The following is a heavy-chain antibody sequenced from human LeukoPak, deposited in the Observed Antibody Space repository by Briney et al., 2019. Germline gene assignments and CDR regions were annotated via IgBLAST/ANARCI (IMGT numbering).Heavy chain of an antibody. CDR1: GGSISSSSYY. D-gene: IGHD6-13*01. J-gene: IGHJ4*02. V-gene: IGHV4-39*01. Sequence: SETLSLTCTVSGGSISSSSYYWGWIRQPPGKGLEWIGSIYYSGSTYYNPSLKSRVTISVDTSKNQFSLKLSSVTAADTAVHYCARHGKAAAGTRSEFDYWGQGTLVTVSS. CDR2: IYYSGST. CDR3: ARHGKAAAGTRSEFDY.